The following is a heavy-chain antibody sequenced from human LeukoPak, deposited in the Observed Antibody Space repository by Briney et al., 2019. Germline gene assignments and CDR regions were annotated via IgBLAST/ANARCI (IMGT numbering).Heavy chain of an antibody. D-gene: IGHD7-27*01. V-gene: IGHV3-30*18. CDR1: GFTFSSYG. J-gene: IGHJ4*02. CDR3: AKPLGTSTIDFLIDY. CDR2: ISRDGSDK. Sequence: GRSLRLSCSASGFTFSSYGMHWVRQAPGKGLEWVGVISRDGSDKFYADPVKGRFTISRDNSKNTLYLQMDSLRAEDTAMYYCAKPLGTSTIDFLIDYWGQGTLVTVSS.